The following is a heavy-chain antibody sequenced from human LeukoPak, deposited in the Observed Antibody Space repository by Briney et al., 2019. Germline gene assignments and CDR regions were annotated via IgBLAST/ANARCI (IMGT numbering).Heavy chain of an antibody. D-gene: IGHD3-10*01. CDR2: ISWNSGSI. CDR3: ARGYFKGVYYYGSGSPKFGY. V-gene: IGHV3-9*01. J-gene: IGHJ4*02. Sequence: PGRSLRLSCAASGFTFDDYAMHWVRQAPGKGLEWVSGISWNSGSIGYADSVKGRFTISRDNAKNSLYLQMNSLRAEDTAVYYCARGYFKGVYYYGSGSPKFGYWGQGTLVTVSS. CDR1: GFTFDDYA.